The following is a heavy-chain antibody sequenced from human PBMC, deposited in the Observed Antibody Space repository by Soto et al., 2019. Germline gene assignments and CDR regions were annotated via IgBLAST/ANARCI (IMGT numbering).Heavy chain of an antibody. D-gene: IGHD3-3*01. CDR2: TYPGDSDT. CDR1: GYSFTSYW. Sequence: RGESLKISCKGSGYSFTSYWIVWVRQMPGKGLEWMGITYPGDSDTRYSPSFQGQVTISADKSISTAYLQWSSLKASDTAMYYCARRFDFWSGSGSYYYGLDVWGQGTTVTVSS. J-gene: IGHJ6*02. CDR3: ARRFDFWSGSGSYYYGLDV. V-gene: IGHV5-51*01.